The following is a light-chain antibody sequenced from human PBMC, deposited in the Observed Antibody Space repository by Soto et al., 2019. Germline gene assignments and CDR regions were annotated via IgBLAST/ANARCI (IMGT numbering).Light chain of an antibody. CDR3: QQYNSYSPT. Sequence: QMTQSASTLSGSLGDRVTLPWRASQTISSWLAWYQQKPGKAPNLLIYKASTLKSGVPSRFSGSGSGTEFTLTISSLQPDDFATYYCQQYNSYSPTFGQGTKVDI. CDR1: QTISSW. V-gene: IGKV1-5*03. J-gene: IGKJ1*01. CDR2: KAS.